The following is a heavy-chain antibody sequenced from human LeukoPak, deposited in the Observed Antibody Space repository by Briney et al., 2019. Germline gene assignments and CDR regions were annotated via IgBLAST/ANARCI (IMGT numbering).Heavy chain of an antibody. Sequence: GGSLRLSCAASGFTFSSYAMNWVRQAPGKGLEWVSYISSSGSTIYYADSVKGRFTISRDNAKNSLYLQMNSLRAEDTAVYYCARERQPLLYPFDYWGQGTLVTVSS. CDR2: ISSSGSTI. CDR1: GFTFSSYA. J-gene: IGHJ4*02. V-gene: IGHV3-48*03. D-gene: IGHD2-2*02. CDR3: ARERQPLLYPFDY.